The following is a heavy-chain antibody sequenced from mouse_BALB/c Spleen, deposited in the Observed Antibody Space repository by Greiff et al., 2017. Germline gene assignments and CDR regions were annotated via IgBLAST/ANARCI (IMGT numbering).Heavy chain of an antibody. CDR3: ARSAGMDY. V-gene: IGHV5-17*02. CDR2: ISSGSSTI. J-gene: IGHJ4*01. Sequence: EVKLVESGGGLVQPGGSRKLSCAASGFTFSSFGMHWVRQAPEKGLEWVAYISSGSSTIYYADTVKGRFTISRDNPKNTLFLQMTSLRSEDTAMYYCARSAGMDYWGQGTSVTVSS. CDR1: GFTFSSFG.